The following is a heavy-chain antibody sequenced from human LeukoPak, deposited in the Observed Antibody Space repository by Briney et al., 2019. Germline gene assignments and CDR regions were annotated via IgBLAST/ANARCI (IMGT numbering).Heavy chain of an antibody. D-gene: IGHD2-21*02. J-gene: IGHJ6*04. CDR2: IYIDSNT. Sequence: PGGSLRLSCAVSGFTVSTNHMSWVRQAPGKGLEWVSVIYIDSNTYYADSVKGRFTISRDNSKNTVFLQMTSLRVDDTAVYYCARDREVVTAKAQMDVWGKGTTVTVSS. CDR3: ARDREVVTAKAQMDV. V-gene: IGHV3-53*01. CDR1: GFTVSTNH.